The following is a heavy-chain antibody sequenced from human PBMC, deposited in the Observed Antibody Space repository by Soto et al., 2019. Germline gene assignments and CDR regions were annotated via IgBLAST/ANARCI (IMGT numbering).Heavy chain of an antibody. Sequence: ASVKVSCKASGYTFTSYGISWVRQAPGQGLEWMGWISAYNGNTNYAQKLQGRVTMTTDTPTSTAYMELRSLRSDDTAVYYCARINKGYCSSTSCYPGYYFDYWGQGTLVTVSS. CDR1: GYTFTSYG. V-gene: IGHV1-18*01. J-gene: IGHJ4*02. D-gene: IGHD2-2*01. CDR2: ISAYNGNT. CDR3: ARINKGYCSSTSCYPGYYFDY.